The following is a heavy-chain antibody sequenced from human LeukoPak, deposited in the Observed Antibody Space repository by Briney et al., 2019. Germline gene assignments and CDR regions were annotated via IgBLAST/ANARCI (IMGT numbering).Heavy chain of an antibody. CDR3: ARDGRGGSRAFDY. CDR2: IIPIFGTA. V-gene: IGHV1-69*06. J-gene: IGHJ4*01. CDR1: GGTLSSYA. Sequence: SVKVSCKASGGTLSSYAISWVRQAPGQGLEWMGGIIPIFGTANYAQKFLGRVTITADKSTSTAYMELSSLRSEDTAVYYCARDGRGGSRAFDYWGHGTLVTVSS. D-gene: IGHD2-15*01.